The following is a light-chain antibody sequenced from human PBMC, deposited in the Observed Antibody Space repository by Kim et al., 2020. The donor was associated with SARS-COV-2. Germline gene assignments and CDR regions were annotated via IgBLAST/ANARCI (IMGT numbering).Light chain of an antibody. J-gene: IGLJ3*02. V-gene: IGLV1-44*01. CDR3: ATWDDSLDVWM. CDR2: TDD. Sequence: GQRVTMSCSGSSSNIGSNPVNWYQQFPGTAPQLLIDTDDRRPSGVSDRVSCSKSGTSASLAISALRSEDEADYYCATWDDSLDVWMFGGGTKLTVL. CDR1: SSNIGSNP.